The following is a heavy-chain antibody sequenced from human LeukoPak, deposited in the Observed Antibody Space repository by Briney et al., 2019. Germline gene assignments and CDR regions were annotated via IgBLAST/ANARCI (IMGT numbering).Heavy chain of an antibody. CDR2: INPNSGGT. J-gene: IGHJ4*02. CDR3: ARDLGGATTGDIDY. CDR1: GYTFTGYY. D-gene: IGHD1-26*01. Sequence: ASVKVSCKASGYTFTGYYMHWVRQAPGQGLEWMGWINPNSGGTNYAQKFQGRVTMTRDTSISTAYMEPSRLRSDDTAVYYCARDLGGATTGDIDYWGQGTLVTVSS. V-gene: IGHV1-2*02.